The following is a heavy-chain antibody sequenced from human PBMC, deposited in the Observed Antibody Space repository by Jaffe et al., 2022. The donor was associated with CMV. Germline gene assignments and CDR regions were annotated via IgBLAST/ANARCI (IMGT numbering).Heavy chain of an antibody. CDR1: GFTFSTYD. J-gene: IGHJ4*02. D-gene: IGHD1-7*01. Sequence: EVQLLESGGGLVQPGGSLRLSCAASGFTFSTYDMGWVRQAPGKGLECVSTITSRGDTRYADSAKGRFTISRDNSKNTLYLQMSSLRVEDTAVYYCAKGGELQHYWGQGALVTVSS. CDR2: ITSRGDT. V-gene: IGHV3-23*01. CDR3: AKGGELQHY.